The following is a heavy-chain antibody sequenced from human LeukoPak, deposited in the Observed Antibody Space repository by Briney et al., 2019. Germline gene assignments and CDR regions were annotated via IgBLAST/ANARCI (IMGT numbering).Heavy chain of an antibody. CDR2: IYYSGGNT. J-gene: IGHJ4*02. V-gene: IGHV3-23*01. Sequence: GGSLRLSCASSGFMFSNFAMSWVRQAPGKALEWVSTIYYSGGNTYSADSVKGRFTISRDNAKNTLYLQMNSLRAEDTAVYYCAKDQGQAVVPRRFDYWGQGTLVTVSS. D-gene: IGHD2-2*01. CDR3: AKDQGQAVVPRRFDY. CDR1: GFMFSNFA.